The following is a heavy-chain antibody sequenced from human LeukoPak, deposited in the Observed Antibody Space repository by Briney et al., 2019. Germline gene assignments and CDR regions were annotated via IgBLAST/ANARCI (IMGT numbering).Heavy chain of an antibody. CDR1: GYTFTSYY. D-gene: IGHD1-26*01. V-gene: IGHV1-46*01. Sequence: ASVKVSCKASGYTFTSYYMHWVRQAPGQGLEWMGIINPSGGSTSYAQKFQGRVTMTRDTSTSTVYMELSSLRSEDTAVYYCARVAIVGARRAGLDYWGQGTLVTVSS. CDR2: INPSGGST. J-gene: IGHJ4*02. CDR3: ARVAIVGARRAGLDY.